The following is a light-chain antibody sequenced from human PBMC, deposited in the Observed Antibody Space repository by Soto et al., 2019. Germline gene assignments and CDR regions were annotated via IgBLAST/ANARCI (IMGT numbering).Light chain of an antibody. V-gene: IGKV3-20*01. CDR3: QQYGRSPRMYT. CDR2: GAS. CDR1: QSVSRSY. Sequence: EIVLTQAPGTLSLSPGERATLSCRASQSVSRSYLAWYQQKPGQAPRLLIYGASSRATGIPDRFSGSGSGTDFTLTISRLEPEDFAVYYCQQYGRSPRMYTFGRGTNLEIK. J-gene: IGKJ2*01.